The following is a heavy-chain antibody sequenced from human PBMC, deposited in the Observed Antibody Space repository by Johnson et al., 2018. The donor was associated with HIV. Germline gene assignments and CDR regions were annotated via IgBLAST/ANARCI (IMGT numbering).Heavy chain of an antibody. V-gene: IGHV3-7*01. D-gene: IGHD5-18*01. J-gene: IGHJ3*02. CDR3: AQDRSLGGYSYGYFGSSALDI. Sequence: VQLVESGGGVVQPGGSLRLSCAASGFTFSSYWMSWVRQAPGKGLEWVANIKQDGSNKYYADSVKGRFTISRDNSKNTLYLQMNSLRAEDTAVYYCAQDRSLGGYSYGYFGSSALDIWGQGTMVTVSS. CDR2: IKQDGSNK. CDR1: GFTFSSYW.